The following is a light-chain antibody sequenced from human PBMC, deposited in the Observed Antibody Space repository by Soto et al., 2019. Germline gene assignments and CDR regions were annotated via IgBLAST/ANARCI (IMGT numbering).Light chain of an antibody. CDR2: GTF. CDR1: QDIRTE. Sequence: AIQMTQSPSSLSASVGDRVTVTCRASQDIRTELGWYQQKPGKAPRLLIYGTFSLQSGVPSRFSGSGFGAEFTLTISGLQPEDAATYYCQQYDNYWTFGQGTKV. V-gene: IGKV1-6*01. J-gene: IGKJ1*01. CDR3: QQYDNYWT.